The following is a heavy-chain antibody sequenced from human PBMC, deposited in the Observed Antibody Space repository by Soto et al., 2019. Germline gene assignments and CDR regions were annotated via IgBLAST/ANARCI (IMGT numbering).Heavy chain of an antibody. CDR1: GCTFTSYY. CDR3: ARDQNSSSWYYYYYYGMDV. V-gene: IGHV1-46*01. D-gene: IGHD6-13*01. J-gene: IGHJ6*02. Sequence: GASVKVSCKASGCTFTSYYMHWVRQAPGQGLEWMGIINPSGGSTSYAQKFQGRVTMTRDTSTSTVYMELSSLRSEDTAVYYCARDQNSSSWYYYYYYGMDVWGQGTTVTVSS. CDR2: INPSGGST.